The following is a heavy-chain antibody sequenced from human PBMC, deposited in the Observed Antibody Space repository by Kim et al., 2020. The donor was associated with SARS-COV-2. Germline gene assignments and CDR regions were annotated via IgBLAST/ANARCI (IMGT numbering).Heavy chain of an antibody. CDR3: ARDLPPPEYCSGGSCSYYYYYGMDV. J-gene: IGHJ6*02. Sequence: GGSLRLSCAASGFTFSSYSMHWVRQAPGKGLEWVAVIWYDGSNKYYADSVKGRFTISRDNSKNTLYLQMNSLRAEDTAVYYCARDLPPPEYCSGGSCSYYYYYGMDVWGQGTTVTVSS. CDR2: IWYDGSNK. D-gene: IGHD2-15*01. V-gene: IGHV3-33*01. CDR1: GFTFSSYS.